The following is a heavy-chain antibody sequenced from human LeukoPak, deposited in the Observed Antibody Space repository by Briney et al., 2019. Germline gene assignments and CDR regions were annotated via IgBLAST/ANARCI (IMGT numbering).Heavy chain of an antibody. J-gene: IGHJ5*02. V-gene: IGHV4-30-2*01. CDR2: IFHTGSS. D-gene: IGHD3-10*01. CDR1: GDSISSGDYS. Sequence: SQTLSLTCTVSGDSISSGDYSWSWIRQPSGKGLEWIGYIFHTGSSYYNPSLRSRVTVSVDRSRNQFSLRLTSVTAADTAVYYCARELWFVNAPGSWLDPWGQGTLVTVSS. CDR3: ARELWFVNAPGSWLDP.